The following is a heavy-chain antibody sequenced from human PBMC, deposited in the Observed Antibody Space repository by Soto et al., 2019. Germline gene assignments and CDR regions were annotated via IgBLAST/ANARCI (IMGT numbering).Heavy chain of an antibody. Sequence: SETLSLTCTVSGGSISSYYWGWIRQPLGKGLEWIGYIYYSGSTNYNPSLKSRVTISVDTSKNQFSLKLSSVTAADTAVYYCARGNIAAAGNWFDPWGQGTLVTVSS. V-gene: IGHV4-59*01. CDR3: ARGNIAAAGNWFDP. J-gene: IGHJ5*02. D-gene: IGHD6-13*01. CDR2: IYYSGST. CDR1: GGSISSYY.